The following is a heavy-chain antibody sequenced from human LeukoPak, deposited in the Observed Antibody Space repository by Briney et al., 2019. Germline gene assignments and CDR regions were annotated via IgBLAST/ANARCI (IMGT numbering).Heavy chain of an antibody. J-gene: IGHJ4*02. CDR1: GGSISSGSYY. CDR3: ARGDDSSGYKTH. V-gene: IGHV4-61*02. Sequence: PSETLSLTCTVSGGSISSGSYYWSWIRQPAGKGLEWIGRIYTSGSTNYNPSLESRVTISVDTSKNQFSLKLSSVTAADTAVYYCARGDDSSGYKTHWGQGTLVTVSS. CDR2: IYTSGST. D-gene: IGHD3-22*01.